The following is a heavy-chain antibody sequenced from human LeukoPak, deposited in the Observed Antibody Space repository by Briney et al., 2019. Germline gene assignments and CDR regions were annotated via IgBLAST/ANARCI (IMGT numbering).Heavy chain of an antibody. J-gene: IGHJ5*02. CDR2: LWFDGSNK. V-gene: IGHV3-33*01. CDR3: ARGTYFDLWSGYSNWLDP. CDR1: GFIFNNYA. D-gene: IGHD3-3*01. Sequence: GGSLRLSCAASGFIFNNYAMHWVRQAPGKGLEWVAILWFDGSNKYYADSVKGRFTISRDNSMNILYLQMNSLRAEDTAVYFCARGTYFDLWSGYSNWLDPWGQGTLVTVSS.